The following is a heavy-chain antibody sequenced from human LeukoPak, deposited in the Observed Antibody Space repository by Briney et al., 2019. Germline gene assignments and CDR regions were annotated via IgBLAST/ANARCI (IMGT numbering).Heavy chain of an antibody. CDR1: GYTFTNYG. CDR2: INPNSGGT. J-gene: IGHJ5*02. V-gene: IGHV1-2*02. Sequence: ASVKVSCKASGYTFTNYGISWVRQAPGQGLEWMGWINPNSGGTNYAQKFQGRVTMTRDTSISTAYMELSRLRSDDTAVYYCARDLRIAAAGGFDPWGQGTLVTVSS. CDR3: ARDLRIAAAGGFDP. D-gene: IGHD6-13*01.